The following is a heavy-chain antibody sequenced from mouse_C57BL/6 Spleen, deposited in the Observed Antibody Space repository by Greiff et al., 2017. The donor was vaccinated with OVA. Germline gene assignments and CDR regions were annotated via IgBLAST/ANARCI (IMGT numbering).Heavy chain of an antibody. Sequence: QVQLQQPGTELVKPGASVKLSCKASGYTFTSYWMPWVKQRPGQGLEWIGKINTSNGGTNYDEKFKSKATMTVDKASSTAYMQLSSLTSEDSAVYYCARSGYGSSYDWFAYWGQGTLVTVSA. V-gene: IGHV1-53*01. CDR3: ARSGYGSSYDWFAY. CDR2: INTSNGGT. CDR1: GYTFTSYW. J-gene: IGHJ3*01. D-gene: IGHD1-1*01.